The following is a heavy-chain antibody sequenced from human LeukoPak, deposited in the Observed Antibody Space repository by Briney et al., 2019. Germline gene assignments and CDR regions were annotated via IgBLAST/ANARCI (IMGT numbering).Heavy chain of an antibody. J-gene: IGHJ4*02. CDR1: GGSISSGDYY. D-gene: IGHD2-2*02. CDR2: IYYSGST. V-gene: IGHV4-30-4*08. Sequence: TSQTLSLTCTVSGGSISSGDYYWSWIRQPPGKGLEWIGYIYYSGSTYYNPSLKSRVTISVDTSKNQFSVKLSSVTAADTAVYYCAREVEGYCSSTSCYNYWGQGTLVTVSS. CDR3: AREVEGYCSSTSCYNY.